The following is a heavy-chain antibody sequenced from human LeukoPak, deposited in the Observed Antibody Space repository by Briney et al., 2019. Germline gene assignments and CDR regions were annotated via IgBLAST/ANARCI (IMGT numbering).Heavy chain of an antibody. D-gene: IGHD4-17*01. V-gene: IGHV3-30*03. Sequence: GRSLRLSCAASGFTFSSYGMHWVRQAPGKGLEWVAVISYDGSNKYYADSVKGRFTISRDSSKNTLYLQMNSLRDEDTAVYYCSRANGDYGKGNWLDPWGQGKLVTVSS. J-gene: IGHJ5*02. CDR2: ISYDGSNK. CDR1: GFTFSSYG. CDR3: SRANGDYGKGNWLDP.